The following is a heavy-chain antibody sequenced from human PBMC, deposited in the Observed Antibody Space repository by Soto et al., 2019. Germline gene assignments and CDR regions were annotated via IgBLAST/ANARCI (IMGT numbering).Heavy chain of an antibody. CDR2: IWSDGGNK. D-gene: IGHD2-2*01. J-gene: IGHJ4*02. V-gene: IGHV3-33*01. CDR3: ASRSPALDY. CDR1: GFPFSTYG. Sequence: QVQLVESGGGVVQPGRSLRLSCAASGFPFSTYGMHWVRQAPGKGLEWVAVIWSDGGNKYYADSVKGRFTISRDNSKNRLYLQMNSLRAEDTAVYYCASRSPALDYWGQGTLVTVSS.